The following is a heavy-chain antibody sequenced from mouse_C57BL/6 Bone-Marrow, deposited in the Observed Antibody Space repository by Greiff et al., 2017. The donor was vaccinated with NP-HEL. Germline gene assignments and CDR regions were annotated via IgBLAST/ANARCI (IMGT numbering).Heavy chain of an antibody. CDR3: ARGAITTVVATDY. CDR1: GYAFSSSW. V-gene: IGHV1-82*01. Sequence: VQLQQSGPELVKPGASVKISCKASGYAFSSSWMNWVKQRPGKGLEWIGRIYPGDGDTNYNGKFKGKATLTADKSSSTASMQLSSLTSEDSAVYFCARGAITTVVATDYWGQGTTLTVSS. J-gene: IGHJ2*01. CDR2: IYPGDGDT. D-gene: IGHD1-1*01.